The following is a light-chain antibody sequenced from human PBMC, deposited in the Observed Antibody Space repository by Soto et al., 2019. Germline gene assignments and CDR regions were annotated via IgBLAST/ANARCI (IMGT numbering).Light chain of an antibody. CDR3: TSWTTSTTMI. CDR2: DVN. Sequence: QSVLTQPASVSVSPGQSITISCTGTSSDIGAYNFVSWYQQHPGKAPKLMLYDVNIRPSGVSNRFSGSKSGNTASLTISGLQAEDEADYYCTSWTTSTTMIFGAGTKVTVL. CDR1: SSDIGAYNF. J-gene: IGLJ2*01. V-gene: IGLV2-14*03.